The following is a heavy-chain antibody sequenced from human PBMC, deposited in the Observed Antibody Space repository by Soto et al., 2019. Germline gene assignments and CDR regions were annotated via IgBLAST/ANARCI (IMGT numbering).Heavy chain of an antibody. CDR3: ARDPVRYNWNDVDDY. V-gene: IGHV3-21*01. Sequence: EVQLVESGGGLVKPGGSLRLSCAASGFTFSSYSMNWVRQAPGKGLEWVSSISSSSSYIYYADSVKGRFTISRDNAKNSLYLQKNSLRAEDTAVYYCARDPVRYNWNDVDDYWGQGTLVTVSS. CDR1: GFTFSSYS. D-gene: IGHD1-1*01. J-gene: IGHJ4*02. CDR2: ISSSSSYI.